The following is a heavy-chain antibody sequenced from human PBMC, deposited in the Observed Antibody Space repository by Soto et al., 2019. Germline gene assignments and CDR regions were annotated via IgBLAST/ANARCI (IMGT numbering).Heavy chain of an antibody. D-gene: IGHD2-15*01. CDR2: IYYSGRT. J-gene: IGHJ4*02. V-gene: IGHV4-59*01. CDR1: GDFISSYY. Sequence: QVQLQESGPRLVKPSETLSLTCTVSGDFISSYYWTWIRQPPGKGLEYIGYIYYSGRTYYNPSLTSRATISVDTSKNQCSLKLSSVTAADTAVYYCTRGHLGITTTGTWYDFDYWGQGTLVTVSS. CDR3: TRGHLGITTTGTWYDFDY.